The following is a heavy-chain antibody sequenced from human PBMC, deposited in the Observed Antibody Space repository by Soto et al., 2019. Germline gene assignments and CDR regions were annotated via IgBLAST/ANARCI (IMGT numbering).Heavy chain of an antibody. CDR1: GFTFSSYW. CDR3: ARDLIVGAYPIYFQH. V-gene: IGHV3-7*05. J-gene: IGHJ1*01. CDR2: IKQDGSEK. Sequence: GGSLRLSCAASGFTFSSYWMSWVRQAPGKGLEWVANIKQDGSEKYYVGSVKGRFTISRDNAKNSLYLQMNSLRAEDTAVYYCARDLIVGAYPIYFQHWGQGTLVTVSS. D-gene: IGHD1-26*01.